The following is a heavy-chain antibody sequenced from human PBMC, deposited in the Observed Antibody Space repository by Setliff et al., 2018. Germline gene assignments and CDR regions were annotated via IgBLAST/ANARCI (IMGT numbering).Heavy chain of an antibody. CDR2: IYSDGHST. V-gene: IGHV3-23*03. D-gene: IGHD4-17*01. CDR3: SRDPNGDYVGAFDP. Sequence: LSLSCAASGFTFSNYAMNWVRQAPGKGLEWVSVIYSDGHSTYADSVKGRFSISRDNSRNTLYLQMNSLRAEDTASYFCSRDPNGDYVGAFDPWGQGILVTVSS. CDR1: GFTFSNYA. J-gene: IGHJ5*02.